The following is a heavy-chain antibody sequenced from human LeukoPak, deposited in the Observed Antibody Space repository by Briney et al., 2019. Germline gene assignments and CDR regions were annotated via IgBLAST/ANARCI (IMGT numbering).Heavy chain of an antibody. Sequence: GGSLRLSCAASGFTFSSYAMSWVRQAPGKGLEWVSAISGSGGSTYYADSVKGRFTISRDNSKNTLYLQINSLRAEDTAVYYCAKLISGPYYFDYWGQGTLVTVSS. CDR3: AKLISGPYYFDY. CDR2: ISGSGGST. CDR1: GFTFSSYA. D-gene: IGHD2-15*01. V-gene: IGHV3-23*01. J-gene: IGHJ4*02.